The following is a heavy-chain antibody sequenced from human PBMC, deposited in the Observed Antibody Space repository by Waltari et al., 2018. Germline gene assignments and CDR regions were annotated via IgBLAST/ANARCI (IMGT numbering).Heavy chain of an antibody. CDR1: GYTFTNFG. J-gene: IGHJ5*02. CDR3: AGGGGPRTIVALTFDL. CDR2: ISPYHGTA. D-gene: IGHD5-12*01. V-gene: IGHV1-18*01. Sequence: QVQLVQSGGEEMKPVASVKVSCKASGYTFTNFGINWVRQAPGQGLEWMGWISPYHGTADYNQKFQDRVTLTTDTSTKPAYLELRSLRSDDTAVYYCAGGGGPRTIVALTFDLWGQGTLVTVSS.